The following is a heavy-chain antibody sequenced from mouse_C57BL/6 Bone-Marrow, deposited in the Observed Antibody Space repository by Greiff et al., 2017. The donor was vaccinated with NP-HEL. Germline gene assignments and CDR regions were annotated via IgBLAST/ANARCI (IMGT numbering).Heavy chain of an antibody. Sequence: QVQLQQSGAELMKPGASVKLSCKATGYTFTGYWIGWVKQRPGHGLEWIGEILPGGGSTNYNEKFTGKATFTADTSSNTAYMQLSSLTPEDSAIYYCARSGDYWGQGTTLTVSS. CDR2: ILPGGGST. CDR3: ARSGDY. J-gene: IGHJ2*01. V-gene: IGHV1-9*01. D-gene: IGHD3-1*01. CDR1: GYTFTGYW.